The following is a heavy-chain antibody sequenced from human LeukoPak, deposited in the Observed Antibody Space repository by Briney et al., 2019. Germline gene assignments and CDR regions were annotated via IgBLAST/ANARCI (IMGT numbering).Heavy chain of an antibody. CDR2: INPDGSGR. D-gene: IGHD3-16*01. CDR3: ASWGAGGNS. Sequence: GGSLRLSCEASGFTLSTYWMNWVRQVPGKGLDWVANINPDGSGRRYVDSVKGRFTIARDNADNSLSLQMNSLRAEDTAVYYCASWGAGGNSWGQGTLVTVSS. J-gene: IGHJ4*02. CDR1: GFTLSTYW. V-gene: IGHV3-7*01.